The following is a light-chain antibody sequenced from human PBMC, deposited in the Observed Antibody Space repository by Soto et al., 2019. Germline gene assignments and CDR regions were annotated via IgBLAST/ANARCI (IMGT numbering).Light chain of an antibody. Sequence: EIVLTQSPGTLSLSPGERATLSCRASQSVSSSYLAWYRQKPGQAPRLLIFDASSRATGIPDRFSGSGAGTDFTLTISRLEPEDFAVYYCQKYGSSSITFGQGTRLEIK. CDR3: QKYGSSSIT. J-gene: IGKJ5*01. CDR1: QSVSSSY. CDR2: DAS. V-gene: IGKV3-20*01.